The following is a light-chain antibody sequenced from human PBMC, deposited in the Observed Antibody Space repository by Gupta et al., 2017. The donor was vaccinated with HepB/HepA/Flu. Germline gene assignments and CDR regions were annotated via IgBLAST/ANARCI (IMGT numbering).Light chain of an antibody. J-gene: IGKJ1*01. V-gene: IGKV2-28*01. CDR1: QSLLHSNGYNY. CDR3: MQALQTPWT. CDR2: LGS. Sequence: DIVMTQSPLSLPVTPGEPASISCRSSQSLLHSNGYNYLDWYLQKPGQSPQLLIYLGSNRASGVPDRFSGSGSGTDFTLKISRVEVEDVGVYYCMQALQTPWTFGQGTKVEIK.